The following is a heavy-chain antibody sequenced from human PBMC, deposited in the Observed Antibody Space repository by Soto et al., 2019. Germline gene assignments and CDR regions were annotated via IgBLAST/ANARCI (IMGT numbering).Heavy chain of an antibody. CDR3: EKAISGYYAPSDY. J-gene: IGHJ4*02. V-gene: IGHV3-23*01. Sequence: SLRVSCAASCWACINISMSGVRQATGKGLEWVSVISDSGGSTHYADSVKGRFTISRDNSKSTLYLQMNSLRGDDTAIYYCEKAISGYYAPSDYWGQGTQVTVSS. CDR1: CWACINIS. CDR2: ISDSGGST. D-gene: IGHD3-22*01.